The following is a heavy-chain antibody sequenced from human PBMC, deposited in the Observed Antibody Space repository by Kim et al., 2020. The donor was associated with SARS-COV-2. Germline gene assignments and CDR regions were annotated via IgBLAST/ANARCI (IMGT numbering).Heavy chain of an antibody. CDR3: ARDNLWVNFLSSSWYSRGTFDY. CDR2: IKQDGSEK. D-gene: IGHD6-13*01. V-gene: IGHV3-7*01. Sequence: GGSLRLSCAASGFTFSSYWMSWVRQAPGKGLEWVANIKQDGSEKYYVDSVKGRFTISRDNAKNSLYLQMNSLRAEDTAVYYCARDNLWVNFLSSSWYSRGTFDYWGQGTLVTVSS. J-gene: IGHJ4*02. CDR1: GFTFSSYW.